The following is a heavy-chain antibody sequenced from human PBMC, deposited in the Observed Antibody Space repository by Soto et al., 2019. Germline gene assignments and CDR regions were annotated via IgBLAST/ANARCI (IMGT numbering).Heavy chain of an antibody. CDR1: GYTFTSYG. V-gene: IGHV1-18*01. CDR3: ARSYGDYLDAFDF. CDR2: ISADNGNT. J-gene: IGHJ3*01. Sequence: ASVKVSCKASGYTFTSYGISWVRQAPGQGLEWMGWISADNGNTNYAQKFQGRVTMTTDASTSTAYMELRSLRSDDTAVYYCARSYGDYLDAFDFWGQGTMVTVSS. D-gene: IGHD4-17*01.